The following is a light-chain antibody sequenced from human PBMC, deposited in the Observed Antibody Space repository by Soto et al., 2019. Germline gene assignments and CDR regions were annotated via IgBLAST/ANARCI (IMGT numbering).Light chain of an antibody. Sequence: EIVLTQSPSTLSLSPGERATLSCRTRQRVRSPLVWYQQKPGQAPRLLIYDASIRATGIPARFRGSGSGTDFTVTISSLEPEDVAVYYCQHRADWPITFGVGTKVEIK. J-gene: IGKJ4*01. CDR1: QRVRSP. CDR2: DAS. CDR3: QHRADWPIT. V-gene: IGKV3-11*01.